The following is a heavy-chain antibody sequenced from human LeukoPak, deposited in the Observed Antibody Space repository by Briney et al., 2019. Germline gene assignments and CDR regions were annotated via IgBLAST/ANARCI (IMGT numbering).Heavy chain of an antibody. D-gene: IGHD4-11*01. CDR2: ISWNSGSI. V-gene: IGHV3-9*03. J-gene: IGHJ4*02. CDR1: GFTFDDYA. CDR3: AKDSSAQYLSDLDY. Sequence: GGSLRLSCAASGFTFDDYAMHWVRQAPGKGLEWVSGISWNSGSIGYADSVKGRFTISRDNAKNSLYLQMNSLRAEDMALYYCAKDSSAQYLSDLDYWGQGTLVTVSS.